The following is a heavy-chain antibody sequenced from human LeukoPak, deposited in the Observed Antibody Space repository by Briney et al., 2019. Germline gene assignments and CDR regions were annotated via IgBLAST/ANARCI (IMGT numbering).Heavy chain of an antibody. Sequence: GGSLRLSCAASESIVRSNYMAWVRQAPGKGLEWVSVIYGGGKTYYADSVKGRFTTARDNSKNTLYLQMNSLRAEDTALYYCAKVKGKDGFRDAYDIWGQGTMVTVSS. CDR2: IYGGGKT. J-gene: IGHJ3*02. CDR1: ESIVRSNY. CDR3: AKVKGKDGFRDAYDI. V-gene: IGHV3-53*01.